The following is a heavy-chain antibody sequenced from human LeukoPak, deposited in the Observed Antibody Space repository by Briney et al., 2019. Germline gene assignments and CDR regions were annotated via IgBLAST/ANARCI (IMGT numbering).Heavy chain of an antibody. Sequence: ASVKVSCKASGYTFTSYGISWVRQAPGQVLEWMGCISAYNGNPNYAQKLQGRVTMTTDTSTSTAYMELRSLRSDDTAVFFFEQKTAYEILTGYTKEPYYYGMDVWGQGTTVTVSS. J-gene: IGHJ6*02. CDR3: EQKTAYEILTGYTKEPYYYGMDV. V-gene: IGHV1-18*01. CDR2: ISAYNGNP. CDR1: GYTFTSYG. D-gene: IGHD3-9*01.